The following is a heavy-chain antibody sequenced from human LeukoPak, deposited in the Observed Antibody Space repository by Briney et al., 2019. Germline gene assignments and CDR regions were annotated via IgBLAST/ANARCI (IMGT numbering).Heavy chain of an antibody. Sequence: ASVKVSCKASGYTFSSYGISWVRQAPGQGLEWMGWISAYNGNIKYAQEFQGRVTMTTDTSTSTAYMELRSLRSDDTAMYFCARDDLDCSGGTCYPDDFWGQGTLVTASS. D-gene: IGHD2-15*01. V-gene: IGHV1-18*01. CDR3: ARDDLDCSGGTCYPDDF. CDR1: GYTFSSYG. J-gene: IGHJ4*02. CDR2: ISAYNGNI.